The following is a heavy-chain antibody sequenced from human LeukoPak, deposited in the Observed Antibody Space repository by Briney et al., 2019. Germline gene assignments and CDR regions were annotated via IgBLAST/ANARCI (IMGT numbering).Heavy chain of an antibody. Sequence: GGSLRLSCVASGFTFSSYAMSWVRQAPGKGLEWVSGISGSGGNTYYADSVKGRFTISRDNSKHTLFLQMSSLRAEDTAVYYCAKAYLDGSGSNPCYWGQGTLVTVSS. CDR1: GFTFSSYA. J-gene: IGHJ4*02. D-gene: IGHD3-10*01. CDR3: AKAYLDGSGSNPCY. V-gene: IGHV3-23*01. CDR2: ISGSGGNT.